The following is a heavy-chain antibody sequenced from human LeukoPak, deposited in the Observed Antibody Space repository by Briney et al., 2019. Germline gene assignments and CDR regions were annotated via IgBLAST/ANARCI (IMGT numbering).Heavy chain of an antibody. CDR2: INPNSGGT. CDR1: GYTFTSYG. V-gene: IGHV1-2*02. CDR3: ARVGYYYGSGSYYNRGSYYYYMDV. Sequence: GASVKVSCKASGYTFTSYGISWVRQAPGQGLEWMGWINPNSGGTNYAQKFQGRVTMTRDTSISTAYMELSRLRSDDTAVYYCARVGYYYGSGSYYNRGSYYYYMDVWGKGTTVTISS. J-gene: IGHJ6*03. D-gene: IGHD3-10*01.